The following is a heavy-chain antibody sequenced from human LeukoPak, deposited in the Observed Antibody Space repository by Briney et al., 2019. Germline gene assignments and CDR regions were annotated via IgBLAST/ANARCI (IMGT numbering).Heavy chain of an antibody. V-gene: IGHV3-7*01. J-gene: IGHJ4*02. D-gene: IGHD3-22*01. CDR2: INGDGSAK. CDR1: GFTFNSYW. Sequence: PGGSLRLSCAASGFTFNSYWMSWVRQAPGKGLEWVANINGDGSAKYHVDSVKGRFTISRDNAKDLLYLEMNSLRVEDTAVYYCASSRASSGNDWGQGTLVAVSS. CDR3: ASSRASSGND.